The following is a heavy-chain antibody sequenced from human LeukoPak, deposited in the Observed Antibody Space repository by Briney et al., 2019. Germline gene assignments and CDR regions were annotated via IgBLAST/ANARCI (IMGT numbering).Heavy chain of an antibody. CDR1: GFTFSSYG. J-gene: IGHJ3*02. Sequence: PGMSLRLSCAASGFTFSSYGMYWVRQAPGKGLEWVAVIWYDGFNKYYADSVRGRFTISRDNSKNTLYLQMNSLRAEDTAVYYCARGAGTPDAFDIWGQGTMVSAFS. V-gene: IGHV3-33*07. D-gene: IGHD6-13*01. CDR3: ARGAGTPDAFDI. CDR2: IWYDGFNK.